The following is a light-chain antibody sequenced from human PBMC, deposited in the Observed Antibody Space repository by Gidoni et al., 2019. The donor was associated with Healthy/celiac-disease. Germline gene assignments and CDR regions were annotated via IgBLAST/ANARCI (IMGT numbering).Light chain of an antibody. J-gene: IGKJ5*01. CDR3: QQYNNWPIT. CDR2: GAS. CDR1: QSVSSN. V-gene: IGKV3-15*01. Sequence: EIVMTQSPATLSVSPADRATLSCRASQSVSSNLAWYQQKPGQAPRLLIDGASTKAAGIPARFIGSGSGTEFTLTISSLHSEDCAVYYCQQYNNWPITFGQGTRLEIK.